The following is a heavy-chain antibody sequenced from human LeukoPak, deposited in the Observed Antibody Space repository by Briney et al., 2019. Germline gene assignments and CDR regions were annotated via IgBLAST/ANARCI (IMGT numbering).Heavy chain of an antibody. D-gene: IGHD3-22*01. Sequence: GAPVKVSCKASGYTFTGYYMHWVRQAPGQGLEWMGRINPNSGGTNYAQKFQGRVTMTRDTSISTAYMELSRLRSDDTAVYYCARDRRYYYDSSGYWGRLDAFDIWGQGTMVTVSS. CDR1: GYTFTGYY. J-gene: IGHJ3*02. CDR3: ARDRRYYYDSSGYWGRLDAFDI. CDR2: INPNSGGT. V-gene: IGHV1-2*06.